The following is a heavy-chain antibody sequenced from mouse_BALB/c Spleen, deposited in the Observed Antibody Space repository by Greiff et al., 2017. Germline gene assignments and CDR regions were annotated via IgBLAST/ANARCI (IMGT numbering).Heavy chain of an antibody. CDR3: AREGPYGYGFAY. V-gene: IGHV1S56*01. CDR2: IYPGDGST. J-gene: IGHJ3*01. D-gene: IGHD2-2*01. Sequence: VKLVESGPELVKPGALVKISCKASGYTFTSYDINWVKQRPGQGLEWIGWIYPGDGSTKYNEEFKGKATLTADKSSSTAYMQLSSLTSENSAVYFCAREGPYGYGFAYWGQGTLVTVSA. CDR1: GYTFTSYD.